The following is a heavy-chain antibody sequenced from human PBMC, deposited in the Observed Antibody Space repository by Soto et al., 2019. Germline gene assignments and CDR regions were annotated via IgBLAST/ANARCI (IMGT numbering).Heavy chain of an antibody. CDR2: IRSSSSYI. D-gene: IGHD1-1*01. CDR1: GFTFSSYT. CDR3: SRDPEWVPLTRALGY. V-gene: IGHV3-21*01. J-gene: IGHJ4*02. Sequence: GGSLRLSCAASGFTFSSYTMNWVRQAPWKGLEWVSSIRSSSSYIYFADSLNGRFTLSTDNANNSLYLQMNSLRAEDTAVYYCSRDPEWVPLTRALGYWGQGTLVTVCS.